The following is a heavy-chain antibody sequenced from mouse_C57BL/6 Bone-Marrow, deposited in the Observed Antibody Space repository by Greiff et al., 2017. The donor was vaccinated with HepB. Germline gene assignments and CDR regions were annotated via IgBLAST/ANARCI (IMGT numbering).Heavy chain of an antibody. J-gene: IGHJ1*03. D-gene: IGHD2-4*01. Sequence: EVKLQESGGGLVQPGGSMKLSCVASGFTFSNYWMNWVRQSPEKGLEWVAQIRLKSDNYATHYAESVKGRFTISRDDSKSSVYLQMNNLRAEDTGIYYCTADYAYWYFDVWGTGTTVTVSS. V-gene: IGHV6-3*01. CDR2: IRLKSDNYAT. CDR1: GFTFSNYW. CDR3: TADYAYWYFDV.